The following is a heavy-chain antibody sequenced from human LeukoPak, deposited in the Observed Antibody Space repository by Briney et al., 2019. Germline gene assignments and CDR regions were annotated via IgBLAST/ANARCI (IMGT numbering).Heavy chain of an antibody. CDR3: ARDSSGLYYYYGMDV. CDR2: IIPILGIA. Sequence: SVEVSCKASGGTFSSYAISWVRQAPGQGLEWMGRIIPILGIANYAQKFQGRVTITADKSTSTAYMELSSLRSEDTAVYYCARDSSGLYYYYGMDVWGQGTTVTVSS. D-gene: IGHD3-22*01. V-gene: IGHV1-69*04. J-gene: IGHJ6*02. CDR1: GGTFSSYA.